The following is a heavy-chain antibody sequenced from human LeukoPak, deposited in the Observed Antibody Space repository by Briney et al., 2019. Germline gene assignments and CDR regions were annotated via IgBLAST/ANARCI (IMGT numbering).Heavy chain of an antibody. D-gene: IGHD5-24*01. CDR1: GGSFSGYY. J-gene: IGHJ6*03. V-gene: IGHV4-34*01. CDR2: INHSGST. CDR3: ARGMEGRDGYNFYYYYYMDV. Sequence: SETLSLTCAVYGGSFSGYYWSWIRQPPGKGLEWIGEINHSGSTNYNPSLKSRVTISVDTSKNQFSLKLSSVTAADTAVYYCARGMEGRDGYNFYYYYYMDVWGKGTTVTVSS.